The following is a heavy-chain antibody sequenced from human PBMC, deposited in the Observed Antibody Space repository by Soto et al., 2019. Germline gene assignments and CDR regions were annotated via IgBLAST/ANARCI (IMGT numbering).Heavy chain of an antibody. CDR3: ARLQSVEMAPMSHFDY. CDR1: GYSFTSYW. D-gene: IGHD2-15*01. J-gene: IGHJ4*02. CDR2: IYPGDSDT. Sequence: GESLKISCKGSGYSFTSYWIGWVRQMPGKGLEWMGIIYPGDSDTRYSPSFQGQVTISADKSISTAYLQWSSLKASDTAMYYCARLQSVEMAPMSHFDYWGQGTLVIVSS. V-gene: IGHV5-51*01.